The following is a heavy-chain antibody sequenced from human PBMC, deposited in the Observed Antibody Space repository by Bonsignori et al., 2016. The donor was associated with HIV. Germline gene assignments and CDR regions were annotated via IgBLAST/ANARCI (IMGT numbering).Heavy chain of an antibody. CDR2: IKSKTDGGTT. Sequence: VRQMPGKGLEWVGRIKSKTDGGTTDYAAPVKGRFTISRDDSKNTLYLQMNSLKTEDTAVYYCTTGILVFDPQYCSGGSCYDNYYYMDVWGKGTTVTVSS. J-gene: IGHJ6*03. V-gene: IGHV3-15*01. D-gene: IGHD2-15*01. CDR3: TTGILVFDPQYCSGGSCYDNYYYMDV.